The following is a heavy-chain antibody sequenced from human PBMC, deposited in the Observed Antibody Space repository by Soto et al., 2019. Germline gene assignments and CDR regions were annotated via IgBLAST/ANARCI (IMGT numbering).Heavy chain of an antibody. CDR1: GFSFSSFA. CDR2: IGGSGGST. Sequence: EVQLLESGGGLVHPGGSLRLSCEASGFSFSSFAMSWVRQAPGKGLEWVSGIGGSGGSTYYADSVKGRFTISRDNSKNARELQMNSLRVEDTAVYYCARAEDDYGDQDHFDFWGQGTLVTVSS. D-gene: IGHD4-17*01. CDR3: ARAEDDYGDQDHFDF. V-gene: IGHV3-23*01. J-gene: IGHJ4*02.